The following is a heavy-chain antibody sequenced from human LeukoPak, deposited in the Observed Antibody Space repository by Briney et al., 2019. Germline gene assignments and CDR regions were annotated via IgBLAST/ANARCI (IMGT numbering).Heavy chain of an antibody. CDR1: GYTFTGYY. CDR3: ARNRPNYYDSSGYSRRDYDY. CDR2: INPNSGGT. J-gene: IGHJ4*02. D-gene: IGHD3-22*01. V-gene: IGHV1-2*02. Sequence: ASVKVSCKASGYTFTGYYMHWVRQAPGQGLEWMGWINPNSGGTNYAQKFQGRVTMTRDTSISTAHMELSRLRSDDTAVYYCARNRPNYYDSSGYSRRDYDYWGQGTLVTVSS.